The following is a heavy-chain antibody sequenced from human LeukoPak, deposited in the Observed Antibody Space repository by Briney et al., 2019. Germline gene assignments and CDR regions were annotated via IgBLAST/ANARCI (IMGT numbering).Heavy chain of an antibody. CDR3: ARDRTPPYYYDSSGHEDY. V-gene: IGHV3-21*01. J-gene: IGHJ4*02. Sequence: PGGSLRLSCAASGFTFSSYSMNWVRQAPGKGLGWVSSISSSSSYIYYADSVKGRFTISRDNAKNSLYLQMNSLRAEDTAVYYCARDRTPPYYYDSSGHEDYWGQGTLVTVSS. CDR1: GFTFSSYS. CDR2: ISSSSSYI. D-gene: IGHD3-22*01.